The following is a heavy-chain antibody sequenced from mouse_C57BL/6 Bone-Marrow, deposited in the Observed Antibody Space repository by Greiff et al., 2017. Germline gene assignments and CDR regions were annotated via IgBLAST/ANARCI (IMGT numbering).Heavy chain of an antibody. J-gene: IGHJ2*01. V-gene: IGHV7-3*01. CDR1: GFTFTDYY. CDR2: IRNKANGYTT. CDR3: ARYERYCFDY. Sequence: EVKLVESGGGLVQPGGSLSLSCAASGFTFTDYYMSWVRQPPGKALEWLGFIRNKANGYTTEYSASVKGRFTISRDNSQSILYLQMNALRAEDSATYYCARYERYCFDYWGQGTTLTVSS.